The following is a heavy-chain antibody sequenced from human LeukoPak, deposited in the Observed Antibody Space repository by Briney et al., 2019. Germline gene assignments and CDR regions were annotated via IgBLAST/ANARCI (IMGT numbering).Heavy chain of an antibody. Sequence: GASVKVSCKACGYTFTSYYMHWVRQAPAQGREWMGIINPSGGSTSYAQEFQGRVTMTRDTSTSTVYMELSSLRSEDTAVYYCARDAGNYYDSSGYYHFDYWGQGTLVTVSS. J-gene: IGHJ4*02. CDR1: GYTFTSYY. CDR3: ARDAGNYYDSSGYYHFDY. D-gene: IGHD3-22*01. V-gene: IGHV1-46*01. CDR2: INPSGGST.